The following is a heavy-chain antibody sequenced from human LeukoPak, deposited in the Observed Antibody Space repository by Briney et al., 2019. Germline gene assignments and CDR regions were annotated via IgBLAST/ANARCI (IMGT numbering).Heavy chain of an antibody. Sequence: ASVKVSCKASGYTFTGYYMHWVRQAPGQGLEWMGWINPNSGGTNYAQKFQGRVTMTRDTSINTAYMELSRLRSDDTAVYYCARVPNSPQQLAHYYFDYWGQGTLVTVSS. CDR2: INPNSGGT. CDR1: GYTFTGYY. J-gene: IGHJ4*02. CDR3: ARVPNSPQQLAHYYFDY. V-gene: IGHV1-2*02. D-gene: IGHD6-13*01.